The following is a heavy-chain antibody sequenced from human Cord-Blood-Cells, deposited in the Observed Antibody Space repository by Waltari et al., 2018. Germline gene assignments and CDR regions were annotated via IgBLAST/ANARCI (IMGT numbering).Heavy chain of an antibody. D-gene: IGHD3-10*01. CDR2: IYYSGST. CDR3: ARSRSLAY. Sequence: QVQLQESGPGLVKPSETLSLTCTVSGGSISSYYWSWIRQPPGKGLEWIGYIYYSGSTNYHPSLKSRVTISVDTSKNQFSLKLSSVTAADTAVYYCARSRSLAYWGQGTLVTVSS. CDR1: GGSISSYY. V-gene: IGHV4-59*01. J-gene: IGHJ4*02.